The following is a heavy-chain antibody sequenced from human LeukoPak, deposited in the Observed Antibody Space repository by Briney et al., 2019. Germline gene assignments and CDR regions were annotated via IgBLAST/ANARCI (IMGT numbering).Heavy chain of an antibody. V-gene: IGHV1-2*02. J-gene: IGHJ4*02. CDR1: GYMVSDYY. CDR3: ASVRDNACDY. Sequence: ASVTVSCKTSGYMVSDYYMHWVRQAPGQGLEWMGWLRGDTGDTDSPQKFKGRVTMTRDTATNTAYMQLSRLTYDDTAIYFCASVRDNACDYWGQGTLVTVSS. D-gene: IGHD1-1*01. CDR2: LRGDTGDT.